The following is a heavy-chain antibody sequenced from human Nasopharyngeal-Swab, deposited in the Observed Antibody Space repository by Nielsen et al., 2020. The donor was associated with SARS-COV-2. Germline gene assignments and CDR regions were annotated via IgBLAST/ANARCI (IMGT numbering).Heavy chain of an antibody. Sequence: SETLSLTCTVSGYSISSGYYWGWIRQPPGKGLEWIGSIYHSGSTYYNPSLKSRVTISVDTSKNQFPLKLSSVTAADTAVYYCARDLAYYYDSSGYYWAGYYYGMDVWGQGTTVTVSS. CDR1: GYSISSGYY. CDR3: ARDLAYYYDSSGYYWAGYYYGMDV. V-gene: IGHV4-38-2*02. D-gene: IGHD3-22*01. J-gene: IGHJ6*02. CDR2: IYHSGST.